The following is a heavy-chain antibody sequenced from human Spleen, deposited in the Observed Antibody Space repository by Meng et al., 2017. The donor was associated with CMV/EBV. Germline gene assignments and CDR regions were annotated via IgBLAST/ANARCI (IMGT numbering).Heavy chain of an antibody. CDR1: GFTFSSFW. CDR2: INRDGSST. CDR3: TRDTANHMDV. D-gene: IGHD1-14*01. J-gene: IGHJ6*02. Sequence: GESLKISCAASGFTFSSFWMHWVRQVPGRGLVWVSRINRDGSSTNYADSVKGRFTISRDNAKNTMYRQMNSLRAEDTAVYYCTRDTANHMDVWGQGTMVTVSS. V-gene: IGHV3-74*01.